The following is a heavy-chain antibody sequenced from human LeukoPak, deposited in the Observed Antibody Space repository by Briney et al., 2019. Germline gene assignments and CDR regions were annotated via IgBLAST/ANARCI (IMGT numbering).Heavy chain of an antibody. J-gene: IGHJ5*02. V-gene: IGHV3-64*01. CDR2: INSNGGST. CDR1: GFSFSSYC. Sequence: GGSLRLSCAASGFSFSSYCMFWVRQAPGKGLEYVSGINSNGGSTFYANSVKGRFTISRDNSKNTLYRQMGSLRAEDMAVYYCARGTSRRCYVNWFDPWGQATLPTVSS. D-gene: IGHD2-2*01. CDR3: ARGTSRRCYVNWFDP.